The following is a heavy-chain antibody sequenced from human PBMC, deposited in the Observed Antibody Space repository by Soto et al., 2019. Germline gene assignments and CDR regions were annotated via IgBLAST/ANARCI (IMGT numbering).Heavy chain of an antibody. CDR1: GFTFKTYS. V-gene: IGHV3-21*01. D-gene: IGHD3-10*02. J-gene: IGHJ4*02. CDR2: ITPSSTYM. Sequence: DVQVVESGGGLVKPGGSLRLSCSTSGFTFKTYSMNWVRQAPAKGLEWVSSITPSSTYMYYADSVKGRFTISRDNAQKSVDLQMNSLRAEEAAVYYCARGRGHVDLWGQGYVVTASS. CDR3: ARGRGHVDL.